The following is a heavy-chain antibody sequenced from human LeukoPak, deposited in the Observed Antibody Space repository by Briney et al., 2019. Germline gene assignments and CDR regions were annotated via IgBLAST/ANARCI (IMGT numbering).Heavy chain of an antibody. D-gene: IGHD2-15*01. V-gene: IGHV1-46*01. Sequence: ASVKVSCKASGYTFTSYSISWVRQAPGQGLEWMGIINPSGGSTSYAQKFQGRVTMTRDTSTSTVYMELSSLRSEDTAVYYCARGLEVVVAAFPNWFDPWGQGTLVTVSS. CDR1: GYTFTSYS. J-gene: IGHJ5*02. CDR3: ARGLEVVVAAFPNWFDP. CDR2: INPSGGST.